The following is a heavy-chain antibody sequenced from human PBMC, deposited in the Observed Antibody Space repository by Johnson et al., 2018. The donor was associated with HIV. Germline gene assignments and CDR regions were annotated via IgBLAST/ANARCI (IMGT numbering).Heavy chain of an antibody. CDR1: GFTFSSYW. CDR3: ARSGEEQLPLFAFDI. Sequence: VQLVESGGGVVKPGGSLRLSCAASGFTFSSYWMTWVRQGPGKGLEWVANIKQDGSEKYFVDSVKGRFTISRDNAKNSLYLQMNSLRAEDTAVYYCARSGEEQLPLFAFDIWGQGTMVTVSS. D-gene: IGHD6-6*01. CDR2: IKQDGSEK. V-gene: IGHV3-7*05. J-gene: IGHJ3*02.